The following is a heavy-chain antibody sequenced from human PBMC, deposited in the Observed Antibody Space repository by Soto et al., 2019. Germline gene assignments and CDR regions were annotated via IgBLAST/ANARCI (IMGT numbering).Heavy chain of an antibody. D-gene: IGHD2-15*01. Sequence: PGGSLRLSCAASGFTVSTKYMSWVRQAPGKGLEWVSVIYSGGSTFYADSVKGRFTISRDNSKNTLYLQMNSLRAEDTVVYYCAKDHLVGYCSGGSCYLGSYFDYWGQGTLVTVSS. CDR2: IYSGGST. V-gene: IGHV3-53*01. J-gene: IGHJ4*02. CDR3: AKDHLVGYCSGGSCYLGSYFDY. CDR1: GFTVSTKY.